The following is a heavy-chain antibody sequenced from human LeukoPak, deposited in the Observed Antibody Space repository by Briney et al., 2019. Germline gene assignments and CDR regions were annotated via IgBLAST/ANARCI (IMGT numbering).Heavy chain of an antibody. D-gene: IGHD1-20*01. V-gene: IGHV4-38-2*01. CDR2: IYHIGST. CDR3: ARAGWIITSGIDY. CDR1: GYSISRGYY. J-gene: IGHJ4*02. Sequence: SETLSLTCGVSGYSISRGYYWAWIRQPPGKGLEWIGTIYHIGSTYYNPSLESRVTISVDTSKNEFSLNLNSVTAADTAVYYCARAGWIITSGIDYWCPGALVTVSS.